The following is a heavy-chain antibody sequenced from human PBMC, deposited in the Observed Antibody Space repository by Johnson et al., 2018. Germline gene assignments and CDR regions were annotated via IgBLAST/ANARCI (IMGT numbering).Heavy chain of an antibody. D-gene: IGHD4/OR15-4a*01. J-gene: IGHJ4*02. Sequence: EVQLVESGGGLVQPGGSLRLSCAASGFTFSSNYMSWVRQAPGRGLEWVAVSHSGGNTFHADSVKGRFTISRDNSGNTLYLQMNRLRAEGTAVYCCARETTMVPYYFDYLGQGTLVTVYS. CDR3: ARETTMVPYYFDY. CDR1: GFTFSSNY. V-gene: IGHV3-66*02. CDR2: SHSGGNT.